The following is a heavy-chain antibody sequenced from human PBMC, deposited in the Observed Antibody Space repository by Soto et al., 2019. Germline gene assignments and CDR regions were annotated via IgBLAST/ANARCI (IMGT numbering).Heavy chain of an antibody. V-gene: IGHV3-23*01. CDR1: GFTFRTYA. Sequence: GSLRLSCAASGFTFRTYAMSWVRQAPGRGLEWVSSITGNGETTYYPDSVKGRFTISRDNAKNSLYLQMTSLRAEDTAVYYCARDVRDSRGPGTLVTVSS. CDR3: ARDVRDS. J-gene: IGHJ4*02. CDR2: ITGNGETT.